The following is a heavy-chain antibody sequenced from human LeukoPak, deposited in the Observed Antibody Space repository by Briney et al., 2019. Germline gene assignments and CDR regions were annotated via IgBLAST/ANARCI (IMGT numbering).Heavy chain of an antibody. Sequence: SVKVSCKASGGTFSSYAISWVRQAPGQGLEWMGGIIPIFGTANYAQKFQGRVTITADESTSTAYMELSSLRSEDTAVYYCARDPNYDFWSGYPIRGNWFDPWGQGALVTVSS. CDR3: ARDPNYDFWSGYPIRGNWFDP. CDR2: IIPIFGTA. J-gene: IGHJ5*02. CDR1: GGTFSSYA. V-gene: IGHV1-69*01. D-gene: IGHD3-3*01.